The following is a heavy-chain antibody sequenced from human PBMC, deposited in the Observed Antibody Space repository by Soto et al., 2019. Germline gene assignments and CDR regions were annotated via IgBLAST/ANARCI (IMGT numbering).Heavy chain of an antibody. CDR3: ARYAPGGSGDV. CDR2: IYYSGST. D-gene: IGHD6-25*01. J-gene: IGHJ6*02. Sequence: SETLSLTCTVSGGSVSSGSYYWSWIRQPPGKGLEWIGYIYYSGSTNYNPSLKSRVTISVDTSKNQFSLKLSSVTAADTAMYYCARYAPGGSGDVWGQGTTVTVSS. V-gene: IGHV4-61*01. CDR1: GGSVSSGSYY.